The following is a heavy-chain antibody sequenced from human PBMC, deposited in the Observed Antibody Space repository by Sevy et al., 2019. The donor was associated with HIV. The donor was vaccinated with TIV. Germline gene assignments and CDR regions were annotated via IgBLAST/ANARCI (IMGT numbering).Heavy chain of an antibody. D-gene: IGHD6-13*01. V-gene: IGHV3-74*01. CDR2: INSDGSST. CDR3: ARVCIAAAGDYYYYMDV. CDR1: GFTFSSYW. J-gene: IGHJ6*03. Sequence: GGYLRLSCAASGFTFSSYWMHWVRQAPGKGLVWVSRINSDGSSTSYADSVKGRFPISRDNAKNTLYLQMNSLRAEDKAVYYCARVCIAAAGDYYYYMDVWGKGTTVTVSS.